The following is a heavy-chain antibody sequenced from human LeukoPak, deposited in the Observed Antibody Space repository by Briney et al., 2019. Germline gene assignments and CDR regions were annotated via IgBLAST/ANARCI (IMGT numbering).Heavy chain of an antibody. J-gene: IGHJ6*02. CDR3: ARGVRGVITQKYHYYGMDV. V-gene: IGHV1-18*01. CDR1: GYTFTSYG. D-gene: IGHD3-10*01. Sequence: ASVKVSCKASGYTFTSYGISWVRQAPGQGLEWMGWISAYNGNTNYAQKLQGRVTMTTDTSTSTAYMELRSLRSDDTAVYYCARGVRGVITQKYHYYGMDVWGQGTTVTVSS. CDR2: ISAYNGNT.